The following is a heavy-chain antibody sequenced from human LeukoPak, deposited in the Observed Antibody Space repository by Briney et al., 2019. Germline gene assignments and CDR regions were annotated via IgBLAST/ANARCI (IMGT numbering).Heavy chain of an antibody. D-gene: IGHD3-3*01. CDR2: IYPGDSDT. J-gene: IGHJ4*02. CDR1: GYSFTGYW. Sequence: GESLKISCKGSGYSFTGYWIGWVRQMPGKGLEWTGIIYPGDSDTRYSPSFQGQVTISADKSISTAYLQWSSLKASDTAMYYCARGPKTYNDFWSGYYEIDYWGQGTLVTVSS. CDR3: ARGPKTYNDFWSGYYEIDY. V-gene: IGHV5-51*01.